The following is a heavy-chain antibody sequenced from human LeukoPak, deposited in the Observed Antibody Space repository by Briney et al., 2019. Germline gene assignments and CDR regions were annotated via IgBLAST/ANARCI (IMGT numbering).Heavy chain of an antibody. Sequence: SETLSLTCTVSGGSISSYYWSWIRQPPGKGLEWIGYIYYSGSTNYNPSLKSRVTISVDTPKNQFPLKLSSVTAADTAVYYCARDQGNYYDGWFDPWGQGTLVTVSS. V-gene: IGHV4-59*01. CDR3: ARDQGNYYDGWFDP. CDR1: GGSISSYY. CDR2: IYYSGST. J-gene: IGHJ5*02. D-gene: IGHD3-22*01.